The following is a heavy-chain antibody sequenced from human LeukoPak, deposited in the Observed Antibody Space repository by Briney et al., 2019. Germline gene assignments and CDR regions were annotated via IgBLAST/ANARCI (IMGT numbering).Heavy chain of an antibody. D-gene: IGHD2-2*02. CDR2: IYYSGST. CDR1: GYSISSGYY. J-gene: IGHJ6*03. CDR3: ARSYLDPSYYYYYMDV. V-gene: IGHV4-38-2*02. Sequence: PSETLSLTCTVSGYSISSGYYWGWIRQPPGKGLEWIGSIYYSGSTYYNPSLKSRVTISVDTSKNQFSLKLSSVTAADTAVYYCARSYLDPSYYYYYMDVWGKGTTVTISS.